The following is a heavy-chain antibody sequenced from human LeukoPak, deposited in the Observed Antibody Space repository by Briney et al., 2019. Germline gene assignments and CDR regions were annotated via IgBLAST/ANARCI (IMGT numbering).Heavy chain of an antibody. Sequence: PGGSLRLSCAASGFTFSSYGMHWVRQAPGKGLEWVAFIRYDGSNKYYADSVKGRFTISRDNSKNTLYLQMNSLRAEDTAVYYCAKDKGYCSSTSCWRTAFDIWGQGTMVTVSS. V-gene: IGHV3-30*02. J-gene: IGHJ3*02. CDR3: AKDKGYCSSTSCWRTAFDI. CDR2: IRYDGSNK. D-gene: IGHD2-2*01. CDR1: GFTFSSYG.